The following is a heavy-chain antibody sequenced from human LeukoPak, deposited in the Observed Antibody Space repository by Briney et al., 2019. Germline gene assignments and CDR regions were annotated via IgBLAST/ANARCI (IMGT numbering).Heavy chain of an antibody. CDR3: ATISYSGSYVLGY. Sequence: SETLSLTCTVSGGPISSYYWSWIRQPPGKGLEWIGYIYYSGSTNYSPSLKSRLTISVDTSKNQFSLKLSSVTAADTAVYYCATISYSGSYVLGYWGQGTLVTVSS. D-gene: IGHD1-26*01. CDR1: GGPISSYY. V-gene: IGHV4-59*01. CDR2: IYYSGST. J-gene: IGHJ4*02.